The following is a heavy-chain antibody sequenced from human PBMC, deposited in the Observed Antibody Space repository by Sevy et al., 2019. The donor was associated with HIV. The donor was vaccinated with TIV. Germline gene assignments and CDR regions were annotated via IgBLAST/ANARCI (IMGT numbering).Heavy chain of an antibody. Sequence: GGSLRLSCAASGYIFSSYGIHWVRQAPGKGLEWVAFLSYDERNKYYADSVKGRFTICGDSSKNTFYLQMNNLGADDTAVYYCAKDRDVLLVPSTMRDEYPGYGMDVWGQGTTVTVSS. V-gene: IGHV3-30*18. J-gene: IGHJ6*02. CDR2: LSYDERNK. CDR3: AKDRDVLLVPSTMRDEYPGYGMDV. D-gene: IGHD2-2*01. CDR1: GYIFSSYG.